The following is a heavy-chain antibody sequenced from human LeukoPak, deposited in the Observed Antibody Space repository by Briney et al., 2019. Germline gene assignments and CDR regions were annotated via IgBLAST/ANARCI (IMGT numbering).Heavy chain of an antibody. CDR1: GFTFSSYE. D-gene: IGHD2-15*01. Sequence: GGSLRLSCAASGFTFSSYEMNWVRQAPGKGLEWVSYISGSGSTIYYADSVKGRFTISRDNAKNSLYLQMNSLRAEDTSVYYCARDMGYCSGGTCYTYDAFDIWGQGTMVTVSS. J-gene: IGHJ3*02. CDR2: ISGSGSTI. V-gene: IGHV3-48*03. CDR3: ARDMGYCSGGTCYTYDAFDI.